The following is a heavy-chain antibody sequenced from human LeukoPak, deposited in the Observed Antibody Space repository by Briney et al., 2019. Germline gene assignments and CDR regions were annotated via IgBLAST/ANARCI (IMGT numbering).Heavy chain of an antibody. CDR3: TNGYCSVSRCLPNK. CDR2: ISGDGGTT. D-gene: IGHD2-15*01. V-gene: IGHV3-43*02. Sequence: PGGSLRLSCGASGFRFEDHAMYWVRQAPGKGLEWVSVISGDGGTTYYADSVKSRFTISRDNSKKSLYLQMNSLRAEDTALYYCTNGYCSVSRCLPNKWGQGTLVTVSS. J-gene: IGHJ4*02. CDR1: GFRFEDHA.